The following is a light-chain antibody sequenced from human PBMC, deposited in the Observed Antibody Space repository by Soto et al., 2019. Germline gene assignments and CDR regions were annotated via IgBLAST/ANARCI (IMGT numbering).Light chain of an antibody. Sequence: QSVLTQSPSASASLGASVKLTCTLSSGHSNYAITWHQQQPEKGPRYLMRLNSDGSHNKGDGIPDRFSGSSSGAERYLTISSLQSEDEADYYCQTWDTKLGLFGTGTKLTVL. J-gene: IGLJ1*01. CDR2: LNSDGSH. CDR3: QTWDTKLGL. CDR1: SGHSNYA. V-gene: IGLV4-69*01.